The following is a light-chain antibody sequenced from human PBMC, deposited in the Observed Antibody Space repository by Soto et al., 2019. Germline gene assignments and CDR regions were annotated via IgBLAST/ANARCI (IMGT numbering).Light chain of an antibody. V-gene: IGLV3-1*01. CDR2: QDS. Sequence: SYELTQPPSVSVSPRQTASITCSGDKLGDKYVCWYQQKPGQSPVLVIYQDSKRPSGIPERFSGSNSGNTATLTISGTQAMDGADYYCQAWDSSTVVLGGGTQLTVL. J-gene: IGLJ2*01. CDR3: QAWDSSTVV. CDR1: KLGDKY.